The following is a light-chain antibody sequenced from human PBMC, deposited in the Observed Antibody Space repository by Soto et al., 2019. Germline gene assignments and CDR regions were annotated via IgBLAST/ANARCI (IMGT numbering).Light chain of an antibody. J-gene: IGKJ4*01. CDR2: GAS. CDR1: QSVSSN. Sequence: ELVMTQSPATLSVSPGERATLSCRDSQSVSSNLAWYQQKPGQAPRLLIYGASTRATGIPARFSGSGSGTDLTLTISRLQSEDFAVYYCQQYNNWPLTFGGGTKVEIK. CDR3: QQYNNWPLT. V-gene: IGKV3-15*01.